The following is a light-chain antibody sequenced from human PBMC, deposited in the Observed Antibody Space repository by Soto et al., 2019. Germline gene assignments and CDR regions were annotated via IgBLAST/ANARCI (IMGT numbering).Light chain of an antibody. CDR1: QSISSW. CDR3: QHYNIYSET. CDR2: KAS. J-gene: IGKJ1*01. Sequence: DIQMTQSPSTLSASVGDRVTITCRASQSISSWLAWYQQKPGKAPKILIYKASILESGVPSRFSGSGSGTEFTLIIISLQPDDFATYYCQHYNIYSETFGQGTKVDIK. V-gene: IGKV1-5*03.